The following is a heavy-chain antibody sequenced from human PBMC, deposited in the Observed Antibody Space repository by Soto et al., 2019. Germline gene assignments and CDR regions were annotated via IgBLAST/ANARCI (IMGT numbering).Heavy chain of an antibody. J-gene: IGHJ5*02. CDR1: GGSISSYY. V-gene: IGHV4-59*01. D-gene: IGHD3-10*02. Sequence: SETLSLTCTVSGGSISSYYWSWIRQPPGKGLEWIGYIYYSGSTNYNPSLKSRVTISVDTSKNQFSLKLSSVTAADTAVYYCARDVRGIFLANWFDTWGQGTLVTVSS. CDR3: ARDVRGIFLANWFDT. CDR2: IYYSGST.